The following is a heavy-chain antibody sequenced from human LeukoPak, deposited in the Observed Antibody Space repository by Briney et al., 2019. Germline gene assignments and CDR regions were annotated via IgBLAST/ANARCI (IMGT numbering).Heavy chain of an antibody. V-gene: IGHV4-39*07. D-gene: IGHD3-10*01. Sequence: SETLSLTCTVSGGSISSSSYYWGWIRQPPGKGLEWIGSIYYSGSTYYNPSLKSRVTISVDTSKNQFSLKLSSVTAADTAVYYCARAPRITMVRDTLNWFDPWGQGTLVTVSS. CDR3: ARAPRITMVRDTLNWFDP. J-gene: IGHJ5*02. CDR1: GGSISSSSYY. CDR2: IYYSGST.